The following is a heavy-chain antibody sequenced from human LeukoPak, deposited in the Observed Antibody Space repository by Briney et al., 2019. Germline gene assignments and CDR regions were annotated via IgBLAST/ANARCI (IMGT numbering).Heavy chain of an antibody. CDR1: GESLSKYY. V-gene: IGHV4-34*01. J-gene: IGHJ4*02. D-gene: IGHD1-26*01. CDR3: ASSVGSTDD. Sequence: SETLSLTCAVYGESLSKYYWTWIRQSPGKGLEWIGEVNHRGSTNLNPSLKSRVTLSVDTSKHQFSLKLTSVTAADAAVYYCASSVGSTDDWGQGTLVTVSS. CDR2: VNHRGST.